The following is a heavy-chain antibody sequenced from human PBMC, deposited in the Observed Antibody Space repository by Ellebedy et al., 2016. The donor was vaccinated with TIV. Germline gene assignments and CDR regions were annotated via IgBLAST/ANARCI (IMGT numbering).Heavy chain of an antibody. V-gene: IGHV3-23*01. CDR3: ARVTTGALTWFDP. CDR1: GFTFSSYA. CDR2: ISVSGAST. D-gene: IGHD1-1*01. Sequence: GGSLRLXCAASGFTFSSYAMTWVRQAPGKGLEWVSAISVSGASTYYTDFVKGRFTISRDNSKNTLFLQMNSLRAEDTALYYCARVTTGALTWFDPWGQGTLVTVSS. J-gene: IGHJ5*02.